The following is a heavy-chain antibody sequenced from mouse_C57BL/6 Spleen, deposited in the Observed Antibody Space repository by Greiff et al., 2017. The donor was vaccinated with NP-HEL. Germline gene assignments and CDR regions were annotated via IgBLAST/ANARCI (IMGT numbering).Heavy chain of an antibody. D-gene: IGHD1-2*01. CDR3: ASITTGRGFDV. CDR2: INPSNGGT. J-gene: IGHJ1*03. CDR1: GYTFTSYW. V-gene: IGHV1-53*01. Sequence: QVQLKESGTELVKPGASVTLSCKASGYTFTSYWMHWVKQRPGQGLEWIGNINPSNGGTNYNEKFKSKATLTVDKSSSTAYMQLSSLTSEDSAVYYCASITTGRGFDVWGTGTTVTVSS.